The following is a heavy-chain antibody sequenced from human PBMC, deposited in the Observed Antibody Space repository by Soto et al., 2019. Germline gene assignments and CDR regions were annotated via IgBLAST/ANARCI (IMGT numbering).Heavy chain of an antibody. J-gene: IGHJ6*03. CDR2: IYYSGST. D-gene: IGHD1-7*01. CDR1: GGSISSSSYY. CDR3: ARLGSSWNYNEGGYYYYMDV. Sequence: SETLSLTCTVSGGSISSSSYYWGWIRQPPGKGLEWIGSIYYSGSTYYNPSLKSRVTISVDTSKNQFSLKLSSVTAADTAVYYCARLGSSWNYNEGGYYYYMDVWGKGTTVTVSS. V-gene: IGHV4-39*01.